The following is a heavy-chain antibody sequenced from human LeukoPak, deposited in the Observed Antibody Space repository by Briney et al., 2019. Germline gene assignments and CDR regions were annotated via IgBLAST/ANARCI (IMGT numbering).Heavy chain of an antibody. D-gene: IGHD3-10*01. CDR2: IWYDGSNK. Sequence: GRSLRLSCAASGFTFSSYGMHRVRQAPGKGLEWVAVIWYDGSNKYYADSVKGRFTISRDNSKNTLYLQMNSLRAEDTAVYYCAKDLAMVRGVALDCWGQGTLVTVSS. CDR1: GFTFSSYG. CDR3: AKDLAMVRGVALDC. V-gene: IGHV3-33*06. J-gene: IGHJ4*02.